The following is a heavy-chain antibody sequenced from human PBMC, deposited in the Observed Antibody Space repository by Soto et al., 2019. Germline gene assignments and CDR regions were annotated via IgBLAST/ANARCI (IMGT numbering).Heavy chain of an antibody. J-gene: IGHJ4*02. D-gene: IGHD6-19*01. CDR3: ARGVAGTGFDL. Sequence: SQTLSLTCAISGDSVSSNTAAWNWIRSSPSRGLEWLGRTYYRSNWRHDYAVSVKSRITVNPDTSKNHFSLQLNSVTHDDTAVYYCARGVAGTGFDLWGQRTLVAVSS. CDR2: TYYRSNWRH. V-gene: IGHV6-1*01. CDR1: GDSVSSNTAA.